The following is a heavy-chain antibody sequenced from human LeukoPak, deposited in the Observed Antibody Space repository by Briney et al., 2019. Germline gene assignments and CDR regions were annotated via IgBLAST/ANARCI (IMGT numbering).Heavy chain of an antibody. Sequence: GASVKVSCKASGYTFTSYGISWVRQAPGQGLEWMGWISAYNGNTNYAQKLQGRVTMTTDTSTSTAHMELRSLRSDDTAVYYCASFPRSSATFPDAFDIWGQGTMVTVSS. CDR1: GYTFTSYG. V-gene: IGHV1-18*01. CDR3: ASFPRSSATFPDAFDI. J-gene: IGHJ3*02. CDR2: ISAYNGNT. D-gene: IGHD2-2*01.